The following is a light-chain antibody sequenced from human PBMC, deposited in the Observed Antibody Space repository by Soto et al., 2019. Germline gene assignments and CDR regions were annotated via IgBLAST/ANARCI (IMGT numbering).Light chain of an antibody. Sequence: DIQMTQSPSSLSASVGDRVTITCRASQGISNYLAWYQQKPGKVPKFLIYNESTLQSGVPSRLSGSGSGTNFTLTISSLQPEDVATYYCQKYNTAPWTFGQGTKVEIK. CDR3: QKYNTAPWT. CDR1: QGISNY. V-gene: IGKV1-27*01. J-gene: IGKJ1*01. CDR2: NES.